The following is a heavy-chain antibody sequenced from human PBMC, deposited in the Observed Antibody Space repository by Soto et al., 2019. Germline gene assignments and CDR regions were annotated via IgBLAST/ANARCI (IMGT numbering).Heavy chain of an antibody. CDR3: ARGSDMDY. J-gene: IGHJ4*02. D-gene: IGHD2-15*01. Sequence: QVQLVQSGAEVKKPGTSVKVSCKASGYTFTSDDISWVRQAPGQGLEWMGWISPYNSNTDYAQKFQGRVTMTTDTSTSTAYMELRSLRSDDTALYYCARGSDMDYWGQGTLVTVSS. V-gene: IGHV1-18*01. CDR1: GYTFTSDD. CDR2: ISPYNSNT.